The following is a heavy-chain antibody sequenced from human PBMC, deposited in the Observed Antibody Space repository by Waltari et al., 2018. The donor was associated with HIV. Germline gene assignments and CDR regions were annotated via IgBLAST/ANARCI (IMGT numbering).Heavy chain of an antibody. CDR2: IYYSGST. CDR3: ARAPWPSYSGYDMDY. Sequence: QLQLQESGPGLVKPSETLSLTCTVSGGSISSSSYYWGWIRQPPGKGLEWIGSIYYSGSTYYNPSLKSRVTISVDTSKNQFSLKLSSVTAADTAVYYCARAPWPSYSGYDMDYWGQGTLVTVSS. D-gene: IGHD5-12*01. J-gene: IGHJ4*02. CDR1: GGSISSSSYY. V-gene: IGHV4-39*07.